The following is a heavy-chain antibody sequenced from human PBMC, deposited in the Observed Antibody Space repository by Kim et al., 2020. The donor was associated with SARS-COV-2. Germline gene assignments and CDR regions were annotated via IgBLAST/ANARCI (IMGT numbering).Heavy chain of an antibody. V-gene: IGHV3-15*01. J-gene: IGHJ3*02. D-gene: IGHD6-19*01. CDR2: IKSKTDGGTT. Sequence: GGSLRLSCAASGFTFSNAWMSWVRQAPGKGLEWVGRIKSKTDGGTTDYAAPVKGRSFISRDDSKNMLYLQMHSLETDDTAVFYCTTDRERWLGAFDIWGQGTMVTVSS. CDR1: GFTFSNAW. CDR3: TTDRERWLGAFDI.